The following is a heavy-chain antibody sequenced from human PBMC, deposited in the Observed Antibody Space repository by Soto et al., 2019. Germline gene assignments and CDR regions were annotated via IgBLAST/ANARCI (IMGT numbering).Heavy chain of an antibody. CDR2: ISSGGTNI. V-gene: IGHV3-48*03. D-gene: IGHD5-12*01. J-gene: IGHJ4*02. CDR3: ARDRWVSYSGYDWHFDY. CDR1: GFAFNSYE. Sequence: LRLSCAASGFAFNSYEMNWVRQAPGKGLEWVSYISSGGTNIYYADSVRGRFTISRDSARNSVDLQMNSLKVEDTAVYYCARDRWVSYSGYDWHFDYWGQGTLVTVSS.